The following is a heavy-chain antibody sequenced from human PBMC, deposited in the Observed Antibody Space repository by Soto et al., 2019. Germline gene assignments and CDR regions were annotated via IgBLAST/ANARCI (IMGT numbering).Heavy chain of an antibody. J-gene: IGHJ6*02. CDR1: GGSISSSSYY. D-gene: IGHD6-13*01. V-gene: IGHV4-39*07. CDR2: IYYSGST. CDR3: ARGKGSSWYDYYYGMDV. Sequence: SETLSLTCTVSGGSISSSSYYWGWIRQPPGKGLEWIGSIYYSGSTYYNPSLKSRVTISVDTSKNQFSLKLSSVTAADTAVYYCARGKGSSWYDYYYGMDVWGQGTTVTVSS.